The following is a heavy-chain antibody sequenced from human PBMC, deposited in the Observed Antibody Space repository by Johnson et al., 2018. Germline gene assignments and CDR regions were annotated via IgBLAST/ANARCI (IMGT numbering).Heavy chain of an antibody. V-gene: IGHV3-30*18. CDR1: GFTFSSYG. CDR2: ISYDGSNK. J-gene: IGHJ6*03. CDR3: AKSWPYYDFWSGYMDV. D-gene: IGHD3-3*01. Sequence: QVQLVQSGGGVVQPGRSLRLSCAASGFTFSSYGMHWVRQAPGTGLEWVAVISYDGSNKYDADYVKGRFTISRDNSKNTRYLQMNSLRAEETAVYDCAKSWPYYDFWSGYMDVWGQGTTVTVSS.